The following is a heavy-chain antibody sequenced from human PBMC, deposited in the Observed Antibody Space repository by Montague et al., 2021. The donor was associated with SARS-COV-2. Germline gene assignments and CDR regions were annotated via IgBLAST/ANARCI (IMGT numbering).Heavy chain of an antibody. CDR1: GYSISTGYY. Sequence: SETLSLTCTVSGYSISTGYYWGWIRQPPGKGLEWIGTIYHSGSTYFNPSLKSRVTISVDTSKNQFSQNLSSVTAADTAVYYCAKVAGSHDTFDIWGRGTMVTVSS. CDR3: AKVAGSHDTFDI. CDR2: IYHSGST. V-gene: IGHV4-38-2*02. D-gene: IGHD6-19*01. J-gene: IGHJ3*02.